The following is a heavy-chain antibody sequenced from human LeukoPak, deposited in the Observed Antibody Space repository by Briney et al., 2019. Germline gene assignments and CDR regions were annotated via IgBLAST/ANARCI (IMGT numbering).Heavy chain of an antibody. Sequence: GGSLRLSCTGSGFTFGDYAISWVRQAPGKGLEWVVFIRSKAYGGTPEYAASVKGRFTIAREDSKNIAYVQMNSLRTEDTAVYYCTRTPSAAAPFDYWGKGSLVTVSS. CDR1: GFTFGDYA. CDR3: TRTPSAAAPFDY. J-gene: IGHJ4*02. V-gene: IGHV3-49*04. D-gene: IGHD2-2*01. CDR2: IRSKAYGGTP.